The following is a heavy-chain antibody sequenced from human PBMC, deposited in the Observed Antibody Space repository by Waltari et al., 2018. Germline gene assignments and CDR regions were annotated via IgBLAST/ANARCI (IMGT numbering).Heavy chain of an antibody. J-gene: IGHJ4*02. CDR1: GGSVSSGSYY. CDR3: ARKPEGITMVRGVIEELYYFDY. D-gene: IGHD3-10*01. V-gene: IGHV4-61*01. CDR2: IYYSGST. Sequence: QVQLQESGPGLVKPSETLSLTCTVSGGSVSSGSYYWSWIRQPPGKGLEWIGYIYYSGSTNYNPALKSRVTISVDTSKNQFSLKLSSVTAADTAVYYCARKPEGITMVRGVIEELYYFDYWGQGTLVTVSS.